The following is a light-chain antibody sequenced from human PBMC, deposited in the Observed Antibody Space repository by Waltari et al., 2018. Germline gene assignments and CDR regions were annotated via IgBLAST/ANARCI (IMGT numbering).Light chain of an antibody. Sequence: EIVLTQSPGTLSLSPGERATLSCRASQSGSSSYLAWYQQKPGQAPRLLIYGASSRATGIPDRFSGSGSGTDFTLTISRLEPEDFAVYYCQQYGISPGTFGQGTKVEIK. CDR2: GAS. CDR3: QQYGISPGT. V-gene: IGKV3-20*01. CDR1: QSGSSSY. J-gene: IGKJ1*01.